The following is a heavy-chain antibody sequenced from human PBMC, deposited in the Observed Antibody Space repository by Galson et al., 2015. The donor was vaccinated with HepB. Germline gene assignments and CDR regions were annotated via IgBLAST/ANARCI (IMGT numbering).Heavy chain of an antibody. J-gene: IGHJ3*02. CDR2: IYPGDSDT. CDR1: GYSFTSYW. V-gene: IGHV5-51*01. D-gene: IGHD3-22*01. CDR3: ASPLGYYYDSSGYYYVGDAFDI. Sequence: QSGAEVKKPGESLKISCKGSGYSFTSYWIGWVRQMPGKGLEWMGIIYPGDSDTRYSPSFQGQVTISADKSISTAYLQWSSLKASDTAMYYCASPLGYYYDSSGYYYVGDAFDIWGQGTMVTVSS.